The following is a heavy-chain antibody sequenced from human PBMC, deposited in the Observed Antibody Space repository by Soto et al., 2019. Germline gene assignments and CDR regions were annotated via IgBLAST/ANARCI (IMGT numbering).Heavy chain of an antibody. J-gene: IGHJ4*02. D-gene: IGHD4-17*01. CDR2: FDPEDGET. CDR1: GYTLTELS. V-gene: IGHV1-24*01. CDR3: AVRRPYGDYLNYYFDY. Sequence: QVQLVQSGAEVKKPGASVKVSCKVSGYTLTELSMHWVRQAPGKGLEWMGGFDPEDGETIYAQKFQGRVTMTEDTXTXXAYMELSSVRSEDTAVYYCAVRRPYGDYLNYYFDYWGQGTLVTVSS.